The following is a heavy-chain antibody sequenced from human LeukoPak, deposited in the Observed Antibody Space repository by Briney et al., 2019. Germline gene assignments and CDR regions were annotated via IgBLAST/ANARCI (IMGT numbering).Heavy chain of an antibody. CDR1: GYTFANYA. Sequence: ASVKVSCKASGYTFANYAMHWVRQAPGQRLEWMGWISAGYGNTKYSQKFQGRVTLTRDTSASTAYMELSSLRSEDTAVYYCARVGFHDSSGYYSLDYYYGMDVWGQGTTVTVSS. CDR3: ARVGFHDSSGYYSLDYYYGMDV. V-gene: IGHV1-3*01. J-gene: IGHJ6*02. D-gene: IGHD3-22*01. CDR2: ISAGYGNT.